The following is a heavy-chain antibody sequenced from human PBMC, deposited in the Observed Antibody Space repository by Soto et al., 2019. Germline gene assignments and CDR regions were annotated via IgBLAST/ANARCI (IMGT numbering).Heavy chain of an antibody. Sequence: ASVKVSCKASGYTFTSYYMHWVRQAPGQGLEWMGIINPSGGSTSYAQKFQGRVTMTRDKSTSTVYMELSSLRSEDAAVYYCARIFGLAVDSWGQGTLVTFSS. J-gene: IGHJ4*02. CDR2: INPSGGST. V-gene: IGHV1-46*01. D-gene: IGHD3-10*01. CDR1: GYTFTSYY. CDR3: ARIFGLAVDS.